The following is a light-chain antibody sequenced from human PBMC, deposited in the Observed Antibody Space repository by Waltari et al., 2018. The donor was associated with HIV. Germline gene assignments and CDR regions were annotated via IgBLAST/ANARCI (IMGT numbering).Light chain of an antibody. CDR1: RSDVGGYTY. V-gene: IGLV2-14*01. CDR3: SSYTSSTTPYV. J-gene: IGLJ1*01. Sequence: QPAITQPASVSGSPGQSITISCTGTRSDVGGYTYVPWYQQHPGKTPKLMIYEVTSRPSGVSNRFSGSKSGDTASLTIAGLQAEDEADYYCSSYTSSTTPYVFGAGTKVTVL. CDR2: EVT.